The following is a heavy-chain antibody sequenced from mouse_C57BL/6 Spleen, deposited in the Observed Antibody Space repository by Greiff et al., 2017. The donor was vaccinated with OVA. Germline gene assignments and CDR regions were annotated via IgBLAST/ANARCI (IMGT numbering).Heavy chain of an antibody. CDR2: IDPSDSYT. D-gene: IGHD2-1*01. Sequence: VQLQQSGAELVRPGTSVKLSCKASGYTFTSYWMHWVKQRPGQGLEWIGVIDPSDSYTNYNQKFKGKATLTVDTSSSTAYMQLSSLTSEDSAVYYCARSRGNYWIFDYWGQGTTLTVSS. J-gene: IGHJ2*01. CDR3: ARSRGNYWIFDY. CDR1: GYTFTSYW. V-gene: IGHV1-59*01.